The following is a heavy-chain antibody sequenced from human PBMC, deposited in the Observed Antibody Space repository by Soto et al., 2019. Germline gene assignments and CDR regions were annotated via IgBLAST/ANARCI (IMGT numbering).Heavy chain of an antibody. CDR2: IYHSGST. CDR3: AWHGAYAAGLSEFDY. D-gene: IGHD6-19*01. J-gene: IGHJ4*02. Sequence: SETLSLTCAVSSGSISSSNWWSWVRQPPGKGLEWIGEIYHSGSTNYNPSLKSRVTISVDKSKNQFSLKLSSVTAAGTAVYYCAWHGAYAAGLSEFDYQGEVTPVPASS. CDR1: SGSISSSNW. V-gene: IGHV4-4*02.